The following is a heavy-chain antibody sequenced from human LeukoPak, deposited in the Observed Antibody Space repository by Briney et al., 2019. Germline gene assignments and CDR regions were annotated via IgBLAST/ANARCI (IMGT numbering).Heavy chain of an antibody. V-gene: IGHV3-66*02. Sequence: GGSLRLSCAASGFTVSSNYMSWVRQAPGKGLEWVSVIYSGGSTYYADSVKGRFTISRDNSKNTLYLQVNSLRAEDTAVYYCARDLDGPSDAFDIWGQGTMVTVSS. CDR1: GFTVSSNY. J-gene: IGHJ3*02. CDR3: ARDLDGPSDAFDI. CDR2: IYSGGST.